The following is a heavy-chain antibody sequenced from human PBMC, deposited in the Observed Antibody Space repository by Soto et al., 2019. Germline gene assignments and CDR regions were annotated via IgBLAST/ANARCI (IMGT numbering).Heavy chain of an antibody. J-gene: IGHJ6*02. CDR1: GGSISSYY. Sequence: PSETLSLTCTASGGSISSYYWSWIRQPPGKGLEWIGYIYYSGSTNYNPSLKSRVTISVDTSKNQFSLKLSSVTAADTAVYYCARLPGIPVAGTFSHYYYGMDVWGQGTTVTVSS. CDR2: IYYSGST. V-gene: IGHV4-59*08. CDR3: ARLPGIPVAGTFSHYYYGMDV. D-gene: IGHD6-19*01.